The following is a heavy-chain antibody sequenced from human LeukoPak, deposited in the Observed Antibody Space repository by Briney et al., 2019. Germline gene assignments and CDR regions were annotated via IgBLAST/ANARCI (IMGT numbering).Heavy chain of an antibody. V-gene: IGHV5-51*01. Sequence: GESLKISCKGSGYSFTSYWIGWLRQMPGKGLEWMGIIYPGDSDTRYSPSFQGQVTISADKSISTAYLQWSSLKASDTAMYYCARRSSYGPDQTPGYYYYYMDVWGKGTTVTVSS. CDR2: IYPGDSDT. CDR1: GYSFTSYW. D-gene: IGHD1-14*01. J-gene: IGHJ6*03. CDR3: ARRSSYGPDQTPGYYYYYMDV.